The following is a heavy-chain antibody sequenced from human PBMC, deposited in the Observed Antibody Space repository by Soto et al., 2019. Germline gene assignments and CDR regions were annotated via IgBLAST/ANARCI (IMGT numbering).Heavy chain of an antibody. V-gene: IGHV4-38-2*01. J-gene: IGHJ5*02. D-gene: IGHD3-22*01. CDR3: ARVGPWVQYYYDSSPYTFENWFDP. CDR1: GYSISSGDY. CDR2: INHAGST. Sequence: SDTLSLTCGVFGYSISSGDYWGWLRQPPGEWREWIGIINHAGSTYYNQSLNSRVPLSIDMTNNLASLILHSVTAADTAVYYCARVGPWVQYYYDSSPYTFENWFDPWGQGTLVTVSS.